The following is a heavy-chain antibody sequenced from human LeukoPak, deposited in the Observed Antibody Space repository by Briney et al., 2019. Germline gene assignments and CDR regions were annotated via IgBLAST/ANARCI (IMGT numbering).Heavy chain of an antibody. V-gene: IGHV4-59*12. Sequence: SETLSLTCTVSGASISSYYWSWIRHPPGKGLEWIGHIYNSGSTNYNPSLKGRVTMSVATSKNQFSLHLSSVTAADTAVYYCARSAFLVTAPGLYYFDYWGQGTLVAVSS. CDR2: IYNSGST. D-gene: IGHD6-13*01. CDR3: ARSAFLVTAPGLYYFDY. J-gene: IGHJ4*02. CDR1: GASISSYY.